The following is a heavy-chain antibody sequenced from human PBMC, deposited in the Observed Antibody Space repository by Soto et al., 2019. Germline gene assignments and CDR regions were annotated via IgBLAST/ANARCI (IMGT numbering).Heavy chain of an antibody. Sequence: QVQLQESGPGLVKPSQTLSLTCTVSGGSISSGDYYWSWIRQPPGKGLEWIGYIYYSGSTYYNPSLKRRVTISVDTSKNQFSLKLSSVTAAGPAVYYCARGRSPDIVLMVYGCAFDIWGQGTMVTVSS. CDR1: GGSISSGDYY. J-gene: IGHJ3*02. D-gene: IGHD2-8*01. CDR3: ARGRSPDIVLMVYGCAFDI. CDR2: IYYSGST. V-gene: IGHV4-30-4*01.